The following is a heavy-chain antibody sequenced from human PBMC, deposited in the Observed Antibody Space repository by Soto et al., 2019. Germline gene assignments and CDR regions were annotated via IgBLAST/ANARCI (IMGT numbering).Heavy chain of an antibody. Sequence: GASVKVSCKAPGYTFTNYYMHWVRQAPGQGLGWMGMINPSGSSTTYAQKFKGRVTMTRDTSTNTVYMELSSLRSEDTAVFYCARGRGYYDSSGYSYYFDQWGQGTLVTVSS. CDR3: ARGRGYYDSSGYSYYFDQ. V-gene: IGHV1-46*01. CDR2: INPSGSST. J-gene: IGHJ4*02. D-gene: IGHD3-22*01. CDR1: GYTFTNYY.